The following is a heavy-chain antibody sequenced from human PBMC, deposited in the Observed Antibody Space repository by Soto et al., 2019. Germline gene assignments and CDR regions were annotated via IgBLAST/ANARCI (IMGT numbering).Heavy chain of an antibody. D-gene: IGHD3-3*01. CDR3: ARAWSGYYTGFSYYYYMDV. CDR2: IYYSGST. CDR1: GGSIGSYY. Sequence: PSETLSLTCTVSGGSIGSYYWSWIRQPPGKGLEWIGYIYYSGSTNYNPSLKSRVTISVDTSKNQFSLKLSSVTAADTAVYYCARAWSGYYTGFSYYYYMDVWGKGTTVTVSS. J-gene: IGHJ6*03. V-gene: IGHV4-59*01.